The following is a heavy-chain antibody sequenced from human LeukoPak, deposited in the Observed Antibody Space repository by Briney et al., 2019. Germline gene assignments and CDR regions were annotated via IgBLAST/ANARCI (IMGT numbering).Heavy chain of an antibody. V-gene: IGHV3-11*01. J-gene: IGHJ3*02. CDR3: ARRGNMSSHAFDI. Sequence: GGSLRLSCAASGFSFSDSYMRWIRQAPGQGLEWVSCIRRSDTSTFYADSVKGRFTVSSDNAKNSLYLQMNSLRAEDTAVYYCARRGNMSSHAFDIWGQGTVVTVSS. CDR1: GFSFSDSY. D-gene: IGHD2/OR15-2a*01. CDR2: IRRSDTST.